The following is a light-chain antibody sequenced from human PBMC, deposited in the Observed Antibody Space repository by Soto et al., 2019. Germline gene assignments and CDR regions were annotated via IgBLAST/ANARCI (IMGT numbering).Light chain of an antibody. CDR1: TSDIGGYYF. J-gene: IGLJ1*01. CDR2: DVS. Sequence: QSALTQPASVSGSPGQSITISCTGTTSDIGGYYFVSWYQQHPGKAPKLIIYDVSHRPSGVSTRFSGFKSGNTASLTSSGVPAEDEAEYYCSSYISSHIPLVFGTGTKVTVL. CDR3: SSYISSHIPLV. V-gene: IGLV2-14*03.